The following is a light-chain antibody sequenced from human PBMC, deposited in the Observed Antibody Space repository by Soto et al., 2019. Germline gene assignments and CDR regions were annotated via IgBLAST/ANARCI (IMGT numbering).Light chain of an antibody. CDR3: MQALQTPLT. CDR1: QSLLHSDGCNH. Sequence: DVVMTQSPLSLPVTPGEPASISCRSSQSLLHSDGCNHLDWFLQRPGQSPQVLIYLGSNRAPGVPDRFSGSGSGTDFTLKISRVEAEDVGVYHCMQALQTPLTFGGGTKVEIK. V-gene: IGKV2-28*01. J-gene: IGKJ4*01. CDR2: LGS.